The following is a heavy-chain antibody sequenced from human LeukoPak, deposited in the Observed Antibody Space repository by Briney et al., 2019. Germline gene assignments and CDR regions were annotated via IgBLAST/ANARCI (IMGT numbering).Heavy chain of an antibody. Sequence: GGSLRLSCAASGFTFSSYAMSWVRQAPGKGLEWVSAISGSGGDTYYADSVKGRFTISRDNSKNTLYLQMNSLRAEDTAVYYCAKDQGYCSSTSCYADYWGQGTLVTVSS. V-gene: IGHV3-23*01. CDR1: GFTFSSYA. J-gene: IGHJ4*02. D-gene: IGHD2-2*01. CDR3: AKDQGYCSSTSCYADY. CDR2: ISGSGGDT.